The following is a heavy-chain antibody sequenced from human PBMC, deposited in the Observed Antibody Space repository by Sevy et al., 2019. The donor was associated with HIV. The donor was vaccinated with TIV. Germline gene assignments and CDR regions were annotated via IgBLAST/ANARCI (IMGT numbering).Heavy chain of an antibody. CDR3: ARDERTGYYNGMDV. J-gene: IGHJ6*02. CDR2: ISSSNSTI. V-gene: IGHV3-48*01. D-gene: IGHD3-10*01. CDR1: GFTFRSHS. Sequence: GGSLRLSCAASGFTFRSHSMNWVRQAPGKGLEWLSYISSSNSTIHYADSVKGRFTISRDNAKNSLYLQMNSLRAEDAAVYYCARDERTGYYNGMDVWGQGTTVTVSS.